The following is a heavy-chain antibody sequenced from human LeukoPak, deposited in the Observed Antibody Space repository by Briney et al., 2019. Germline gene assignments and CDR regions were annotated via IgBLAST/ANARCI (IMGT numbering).Heavy chain of an antibody. Sequence: SETLSLTCTVSGDSISSGDYYWTWIRQPPGKGLEWIGYINYSGSTYYNPSLKSRVTISVDMSKNQFSLKLSSVTAADTAVYYCARGYGSVTKDVFDIWGQGTMVTVSS. CDR2: INYSGST. CDR1: GDSISSGDYY. V-gene: IGHV4-30-4*08. D-gene: IGHD2-15*01. J-gene: IGHJ3*02. CDR3: ARGYGSVTKDVFDI.